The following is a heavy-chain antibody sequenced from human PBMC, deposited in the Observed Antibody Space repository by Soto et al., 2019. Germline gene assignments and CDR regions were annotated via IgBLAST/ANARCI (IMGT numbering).Heavy chain of an antibody. V-gene: IGHV1-8*01. Sequence: QVQLVQSGAEVKKPGASVKFSCKASGYTFTSYDINWVRQATGQGLEWMGCMNPNSGNTCYAQKFQGRVTMTRNTSISTAYMELSSLRSEDTAVYYCARGRIAAAGGAFDPWVQGTLVTVSA. CDR2: MNPNSGNT. D-gene: IGHD6-13*01. CDR1: GYTFTSYD. CDR3: ARGRIAAAGGAFDP. J-gene: IGHJ5*02.